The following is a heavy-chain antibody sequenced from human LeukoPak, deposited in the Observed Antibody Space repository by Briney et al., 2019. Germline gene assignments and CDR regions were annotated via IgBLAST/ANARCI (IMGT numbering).Heavy chain of an antibody. CDR3: ARVRINQLGGGYYFDY. D-gene: IGHD2-2*01. CDR2: IKQDGSEK. CDR1: GITFSNHW. Sequence: GGSLRLSCVASGITFSNHWMKWVRQAPGKGLEWVANIKQDGSEKFYVDSVKGRFTISRDNAKNSLYLQMNSLRAEDTALYYCARVRINQLGGGYYFDYWGQGTLVTVSS. J-gene: IGHJ4*02. V-gene: IGHV3-7*01.